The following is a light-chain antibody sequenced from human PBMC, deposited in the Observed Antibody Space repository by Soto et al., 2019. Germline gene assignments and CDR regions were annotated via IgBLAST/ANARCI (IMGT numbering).Light chain of an antibody. J-gene: IGKJ5*01. CDR2: GAS. V-gene: IGKV3-20*01. CDR3: RQYGSSLIR. CDR1: QSVSSSH. Sequence: EIVLTQPPGTLSLSPGERATLSCRASQSVSSSHLAWYQQKPGQAPRLLIYGASSSATGIPDRFSGSGSGTGFTLTISRLETDDFGVYYCRQYGSSLIRFCQGPXLEI.